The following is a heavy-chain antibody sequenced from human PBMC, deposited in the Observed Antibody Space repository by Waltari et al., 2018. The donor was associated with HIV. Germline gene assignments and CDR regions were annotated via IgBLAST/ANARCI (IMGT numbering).Heavy chain of an antibody. CDR2: MFHRGNP. Sequence: VRLQESGPSEVKPSETLSLTCRVSGYSISAGYYWGWIRQSPGKGLEWIGTMFHRGNPYYNPSLQSRVSMSIDSSKTQFSLTLTSVTAAETAMYYCATVSTITTEKYFDYWGRGMLVTV. CDR3: ATVSTITTEKYFDY. CDR1: GYSISAGYY. V-gene: IGHV4-38-2*01. J-gene: IGHJ4*01. D-gene: IGHD5-12*01.